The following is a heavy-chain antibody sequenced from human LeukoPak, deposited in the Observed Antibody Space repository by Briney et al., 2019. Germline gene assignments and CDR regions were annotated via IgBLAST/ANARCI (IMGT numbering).Heavy chain of an antibody. D-gene: IGHD3-9*01. J-gene: IGHJ4*02. V-gene: IGHV4-4*07. CDR1: GGSISSYY. CDR3: ARGVRWADTFTGYYLSGFDH. Sequence: SETLSLTCTVSGGSISSYYWSWIRQPAGKGLEWIGRIYTSGSTNYNPSLKSRVTMSVDASKNQFSLKLSSVTAADTAVYYCARGVRWADTFTGYYLSGFDHWGQGTLVPVSS. CDR2: IYTSGST.